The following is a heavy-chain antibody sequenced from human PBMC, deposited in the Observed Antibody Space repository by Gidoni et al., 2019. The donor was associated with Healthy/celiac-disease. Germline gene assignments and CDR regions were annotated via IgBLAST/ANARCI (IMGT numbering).Heavy chain of an antibody. Sequence: FIYGSYGMHWVRQAPGKGLEWVAVISYDGSNKYYADSVKGRFTISRDNSKNTLYLQMNSLRAEDTAVYYCAKERLTIAAAGYPDYWGQGTLVTVSS. CDR2: ISYDGSNK. CDR3: AKERLTIAAAGYPDY. J-gene: IGHJ4*02. D-gene: IGHD6-13*01. V-gene: IGHV3-30*18. CDR1: FIYGSYG.